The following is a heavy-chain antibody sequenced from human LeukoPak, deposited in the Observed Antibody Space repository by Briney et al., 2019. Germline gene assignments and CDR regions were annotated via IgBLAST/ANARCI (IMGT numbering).Heavy chain of an antibody. J-gene: IGHJ3*02. Sequence: AGGSLRLSCAASGFTFSSYGMSWVRQAPGKGLEWVSAISGSGGSTYYADSVKGRFTISRDNSKNTLYLQMNSLRAEDTAVYYCAKDGLRGVINPRDAFDIWGQGTMVTVSS. CDR3: AKDGLRGVINPRDAFDI. CDR1: GFTFSSYG. D-gene: IGHD3-10*01. V-gene: IGHV3-23*01. CDR2: ISGSGGST.